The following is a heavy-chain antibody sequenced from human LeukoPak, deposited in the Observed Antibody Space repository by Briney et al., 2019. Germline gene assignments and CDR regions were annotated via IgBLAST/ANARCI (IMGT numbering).Heavy chain of an antibody. CDR3: ARVAAADYFDY. CDR1: GGTFSSYA. J-gene: IGHJ4*02. Sequence: ASVKVSCKASGGTFSSYAISWVRQAPGQGLEWMGGIIPIFGTANYAQKFQGRVTMTTDTSTSTVYMELRSLRSDDTAVYYCARVAAADYFDYWGQGTLVTVSS. D-gene: IGHD6-13*01. V-gene: IGHV1-69*05. CDR2: IIPIFGTA.